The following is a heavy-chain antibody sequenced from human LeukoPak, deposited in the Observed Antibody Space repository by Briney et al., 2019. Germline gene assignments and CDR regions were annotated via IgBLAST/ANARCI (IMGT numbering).Heavy chain of an antibody. Sequence: SVKVSCKASGYTFTSYYMHWVRQAPGQGLEWMGRIIPILGIANYAQKFQGRVTITADKSTSTAYMELSSLRSEDTAVYYCARGFVFNWFDPWGQGTLVTVSS. V-gene: IGHV1-69*02. D-gene: IGHD2-21*01. CDR3: ARGFVFNWFDP. CDR2: IIPILGIA. J-gene: IGHJ5*02. CDR1: GYTFTSYY.